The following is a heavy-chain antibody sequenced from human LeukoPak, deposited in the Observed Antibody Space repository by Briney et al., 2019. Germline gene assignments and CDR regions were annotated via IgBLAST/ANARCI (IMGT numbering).Heavy chain of an antibody. Sequence: SETLSLTCTVPGGSISSYYWSWIRQPPGKGLEWIGYIYYSGSTNYNPSLKSRVTISVDTSKNQFSLKLSSVTAADTAVYYCARYMPTMYYYYMDVWGKGTTVTISS. D-gene: IGHD3-10*01. CDR3: ARYMPTMYYYYMDV. CDR1: GGSISSYY. V-gene: IGHV4-59*01. CDR2: IYYSGST. J-gene: IGHJ6*03.